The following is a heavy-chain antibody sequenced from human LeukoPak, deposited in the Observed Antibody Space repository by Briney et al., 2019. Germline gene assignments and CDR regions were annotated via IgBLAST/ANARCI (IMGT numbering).Heavy chain of an antibody. J-gene: IGHJ3*02. D-gene: IGHD5-12*01. Sequence: GGSLRLSCAASGFTFSSYWMHWVRQAPGKGLVWVSRINSDGSSTSYADSVKGRFTISRDNAKNTLYLQMNSLRAEDTALYYCARELVDSDAFDIWGQGAMVTVSS. CDR2: INSDGSST. CDR3: ARELVDSDAFDI. CDR1: GFTFSSYW. V-gene: IGHV3-74*01.